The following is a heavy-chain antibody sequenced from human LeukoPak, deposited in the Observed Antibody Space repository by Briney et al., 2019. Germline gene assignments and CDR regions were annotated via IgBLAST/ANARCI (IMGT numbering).Heavy chain of an antibody. D-gene: IGHD6-19*01. CDR1: GFTFGRYG. Sequence: PGGSLRLSCAASGFTFGRYGMTWVRQAPGKGLEWVSTISDTGGSTYYADSVKDRFTISRDNSKNTLYLQMNSLRAEDTAVYYCAREAVAGMLKDYWGQGTLVTVSS. V-gene: IGHV3-23*01. CDR2: ISDTGGST. CDR3: AREAVAGMLKDY. J-gene: IGHJ4*02.